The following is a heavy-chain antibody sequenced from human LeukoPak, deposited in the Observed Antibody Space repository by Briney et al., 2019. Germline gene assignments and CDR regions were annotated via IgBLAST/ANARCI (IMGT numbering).Heavy chain of an antibody. V-gene: IGHV3-21*01. Sequence: GGSLRLSCAASGFTFSSYSMNWVRQAPGKGLEWVSSISSSSSYIYYADSVKGRFTISRDNAKNSLYLQMNSLRAEDTAVYYCARGLSYYDILTGYYKPYDYWGQGALVTVSP. D-gene: IGHD3-9*01. J-gene: IGHJ4*02. CDR1: GFTFSSYS. CDR2: ISSSSSYI. CDR3: ARGLSYYDILTGYYKPYDY.